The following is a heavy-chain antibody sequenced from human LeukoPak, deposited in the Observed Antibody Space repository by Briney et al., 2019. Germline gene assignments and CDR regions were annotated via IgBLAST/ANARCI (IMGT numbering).Heavy chain of an antibody. CDR2: IYYSGST. CDR1: GGSISSGDYY. D-gene: IGHD6-19*01. J-gene: IGHJ4*02. CDR3: ARRAGSGWYDY. Sequence: SETLSLTCTVSGGSISSGDYYWSWIRQPPGKGLEWIGYIYYSGSTYYNPSLKSRVTISVDTSKNQFSLKLSSVTAADTTLYYCARRAGSGWYDYWGQGTLVTVSS. V-gene: IGHV4-30-4*01.